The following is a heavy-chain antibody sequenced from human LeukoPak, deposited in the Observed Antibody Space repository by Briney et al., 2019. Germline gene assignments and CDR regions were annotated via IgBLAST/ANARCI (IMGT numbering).Heavy chain of an antibody. D-gene: IGHD4/OR15-4a*01. CDR2: MYSDGSTQ. J-gene: IGHJ4*02. CDR3: ARDSYGAYLYFDY. Sequence: GRSLRLSCAASGFIFGNCGMHWVRQAPGKGLEWVAVMYSDGSTQYYADSVKGRFTISRDNSKTRLYLQMTSLRAEDTAVYYCARDSYGAYLYFDYWGQGTLVTVSS. V-gene: IGHV3-33*01. CDR1: GFIFGNCG.